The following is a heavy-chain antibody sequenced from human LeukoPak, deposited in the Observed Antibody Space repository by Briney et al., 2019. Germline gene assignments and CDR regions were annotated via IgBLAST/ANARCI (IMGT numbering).Heavy chain of an antibody. CDR1: GGSISSYY. V-gene: IGHV4-4*09. Sequence: SETLSLTCTVSGGSISSYYWSWIRQPPGKGLEWIGYIYTSGSTNYNPSLKSRVTISVDTSKNQFSLKLSSVTAADTAVYYCARSEITYNWFDPWGQGTLVTVSS. J-gene: IGHJ5*02. CDR2: IYTSGST. D-gene: IGHD3-10*01. CDR3: ARSEITYNWFDP.